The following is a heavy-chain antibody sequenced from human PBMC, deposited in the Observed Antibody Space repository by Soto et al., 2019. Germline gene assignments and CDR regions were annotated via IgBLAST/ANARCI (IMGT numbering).Heavy chain of an antibody. CDR3: ATLLGLVVPGTFDC. V-gene: IGHV4-30-4*01. CDR2: IYHSGNT. CDR1: GGSIIIADHY. D-gene: IGHD3-22*01. Sequence: PSETLSLTCSVSGGSIIIADHYWTWIRQPPGNCLEWMGYIYHSGNTHYNPSLKSRITISIDTSTNRFSLNLTSVTAADTAVYSCATLLGLVVPGTFDCWGQGTLVTVSS. J-gene: IGHJ4*02.